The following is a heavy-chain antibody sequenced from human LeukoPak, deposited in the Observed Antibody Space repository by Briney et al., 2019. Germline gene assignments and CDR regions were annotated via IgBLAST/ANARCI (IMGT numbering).Heavy chain of an antibody. J-gene: IGHJ4*02. CDR3: ASEKASPNGDYFDY. Sequence: ASVKVSCKASGYTFTGYYMHWVRQAPGQGLEWMGWINPNSGGTNYAQKFQGRVTVTRDTSISTAYMELSRLRSDDTAVYYCASEKASPNGDYFDYWGQGTLVTVSS. CDR2: INPNSGGT. CDR1: GYTFTGYY. V-gene: IGHV1-2*02. D-gene: IGHD4-17*01.